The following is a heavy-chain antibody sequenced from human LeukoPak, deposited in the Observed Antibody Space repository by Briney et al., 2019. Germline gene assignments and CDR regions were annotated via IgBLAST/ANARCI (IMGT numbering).Heavy chain of an antibody. J-gene: IGHJ5*02. V-gene: IGHV4-38-2*01. Sequence: SETLSLTCAVSGYSISSVYYWGWSRRPPGKGLERIGLIYHSGSTYYNPSLKSRVTISVDTCKNQFSLKLSSVTATDTAVYYCARHRILPAPRINWFHPWGQGTLVTVSS. CDR3: ARHRILPAPRINWFHP. D-gene: IGHD2-2*01. CDR1: GYSISSVYY. CDR2: IYHSGST.